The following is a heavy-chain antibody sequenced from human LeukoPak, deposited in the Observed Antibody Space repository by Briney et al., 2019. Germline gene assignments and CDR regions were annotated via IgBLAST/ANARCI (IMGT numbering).Heavy chain of an antibody. D-gene: IGHD2-15*01. CDR2: IWYDGSNK. V-gene: IGHV3-33*01. J-gene: IGHJ4*02. Sequence: GGSLRLSCAASGFTFSNYGMHWVRQAPGKGLEWVAVIWYDGSNKYYADSVKGRFTISRDNSKNTLYLQMNSLRAEDTAVYYCASVAVVVAATSDYWGQGTLVTVSS. CDR3: ASVAVVVAATSDY. CDR1: GFTFSNYG.